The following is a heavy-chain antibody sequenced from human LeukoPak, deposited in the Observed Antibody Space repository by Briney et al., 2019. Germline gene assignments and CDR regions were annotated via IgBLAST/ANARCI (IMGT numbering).Heavy chain of an antibody. J-gene: IGHJ6*03. CDR3: ARGVITLTGTDFYMDV. V-gene: IGHV4-61*02. CDR2: IYTSGST. CDR1: GGSISSGSYY. D-gene: IGHD3-9*01. Sequence: SQTLSLTCTVSGGSISSGSYYWSWIRQPAGKGLEWIGRIYTSGSTNYNPSLKSRVTISVDTSKNQFSLKLSSVTAADTAVYFCARGVITLTGTDFYMDVWGKGTPVSVSS.